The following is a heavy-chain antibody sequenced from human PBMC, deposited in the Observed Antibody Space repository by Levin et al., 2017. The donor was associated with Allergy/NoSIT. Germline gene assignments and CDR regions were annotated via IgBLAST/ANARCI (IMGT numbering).Heavy chain of an antibody. CDR1: GFTYSGYA. Sequence: GESLKISCAASGFTYSGYAMSWVRQAPGKGLEWVSTISDNGRSTSYADSVRGRFTISRDNPKSMLFLQMSSLRVEDTATYYCVKDRLRYSSCWFDFWGQGTLVTVSS. D-gene: IGHD6-13*01. CDR2: ISDNGRST. V-gene: IGHV3-23*01. J-gene: IGHJ4*02. CDR3: VKDRLRYSSCWFDF.